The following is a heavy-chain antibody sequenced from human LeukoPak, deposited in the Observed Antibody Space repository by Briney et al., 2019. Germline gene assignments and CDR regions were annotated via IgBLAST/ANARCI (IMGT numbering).Heavy chain of an antibody. CDR3: ARQGYDILTGYYYYYMDV. CDR2: IYPDDSDT. D-gene: IGHD3-9*01. CDR1: EYSFPNYC. Sequence: GESLKISCKHSEYSFPNYCIGWVRQMPGKGLEWMGIIYPDDSDTRYSPSFQGQVTISADKSISTAYLQWSSLKASDTAMYYCARQGYDILTGYYYYYMDVWGKGTTVTVSS. V-gene: IGHV5-51*01. J-gene: IGHJ6*03.